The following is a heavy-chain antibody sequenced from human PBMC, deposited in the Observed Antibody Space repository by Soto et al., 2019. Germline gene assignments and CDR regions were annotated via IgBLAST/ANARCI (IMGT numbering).Heavy chain of an antibody. CDR1: GYTFFSFW. CDR2: IDPGDSSA. J-gene: IGHJ4*02. V-gene: IGHV5-10-1*01. D-gene: IGHD2-2*01. Sequence: GESLKISCHGSGYTFFSFWIVWVRQVPGKGLEWVGRIDPGDSSATYSPTFQGHVTISADRSTGSAYLQWRSPRASDTAIYFCARRYCSRADCYSDSWGQGSLVTVSS. CDR3: ARRYCSRADCYSDS.